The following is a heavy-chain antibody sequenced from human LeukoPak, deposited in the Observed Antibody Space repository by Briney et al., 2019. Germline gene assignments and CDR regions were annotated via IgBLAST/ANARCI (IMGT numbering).Heavy chain of an antibody. Sequence: ASVKVSCKASGYTFTSYDINWVRQATGQGLEWMGWMNPNSGNTGYAQKFQGRVTITRNTSISTAYMELSSLRSEDTAVYYCARTYSGYDYADYWGQGTLVTVSS. CDR1: GYTFTSYD. J-gene: IGHJ4*02. V-gene: IGHV1-8*03. D-gene: IGHD5-12*01. CDR2: MNPNSGNT. CDR3: ARTYSGYDYADY.